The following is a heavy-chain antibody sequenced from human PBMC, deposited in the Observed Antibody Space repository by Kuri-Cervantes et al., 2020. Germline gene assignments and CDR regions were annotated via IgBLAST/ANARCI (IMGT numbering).Heavy chain of an antibody. CDR2: IGTAGDT. Sequence: GGSLRLSCAASGFTFSSYDMHWVRQATGKGLEWVSAIGTAGDTYYPGSVKGRFTISRENAKNSLYLQMNSLRAEDTAVYYCASRVGYCSGGSCYSYFDYWGQGTLVTVSS. D-gene: IGHD2-15*01. CDR3: ASRVGYCSGGSCYSYFDY. V-gene: IGHV3-13*01. CDR1: GFTFSSYD. J-gene: IGHJ4*02.